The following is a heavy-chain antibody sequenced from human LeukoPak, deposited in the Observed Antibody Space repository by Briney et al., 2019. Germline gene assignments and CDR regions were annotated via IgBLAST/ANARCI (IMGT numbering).Heavy chain of an antibody. CDR3: ARGVVGATTGWYFDL. CDR1: GFTFSNYG. Sequence: GGSLRLSCAASGFTFSNYGMHWVRQAPGEGLEWVAVIWSDESNKYYADSVKGRFTISRDNFKNTLYLHMNRLRAEDTTVYYCARGVVGATTGWYFDLWGRGTLVTVSS. V-gene: IGHV3-33*01. J-gene: IGHJ2*01. D-gene: IGHD1-26*01. CDR2: IWSDESNK.